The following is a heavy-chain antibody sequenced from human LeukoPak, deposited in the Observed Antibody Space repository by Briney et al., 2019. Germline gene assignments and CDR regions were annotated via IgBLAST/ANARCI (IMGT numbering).Heavy chain of an antibody. CDR1: GGSISSSNW. J-gene: IGHJ3*02. CDR3: AREGQRYSSSWTGDAFDI. CDR2: IYHSGST. D-gene: IGHD6-13*01. Sequence: SETLSLTCAVSGGSISSSNWWSWVRQPPGKGLEWIGEIYHSGSTNYNPSLKSRVTISVDKSKNRFSLKLSSVTAADTAVYYCAREGQRYSSSWTGDAFDIWGQGTMVTVSS. V-gene: IGHV4-4*02.